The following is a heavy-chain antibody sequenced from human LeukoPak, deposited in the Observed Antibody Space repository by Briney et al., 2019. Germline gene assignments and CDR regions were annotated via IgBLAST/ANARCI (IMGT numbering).Heavy chain of an antibody. CDR2: INHSGST. V-gene: IGHV4-34*01. CDR1: GGSFSGYY. D-gene: IGHD2-2*01. Sequence: PSETLSLTCAVYGGSFSGYYWSWIRQPPGKGLEWIGEINHSGSTNYNPSLKSRVTISVDTSKNQFSLKLSSVTAADTAVYYYARERRVCSSSFACAFDIWGQGTMVTVSS. CDR3: ARERRVCSSSFACAFDI. J-gene: IGHJ3*02.